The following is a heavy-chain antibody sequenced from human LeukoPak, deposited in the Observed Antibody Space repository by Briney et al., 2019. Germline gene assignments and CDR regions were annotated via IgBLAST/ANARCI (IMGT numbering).Heavy chain of an antibody. CDR3: ASINYYGSGSYAFVSY. V-gene: IGHV4-31*03. Sequence: PSETLSLTCTVSGGSISSGGYYWSWIRQHPGKGLEWIGYIYYSGSTYYNPSLKSRVTISVDTSKNQFSLKLSSVTAADTAMYYCASINYYGSGSYAFVSYWGQGTLVTVSS. CDR1: GGSISSGGYY. D-gene: IGHD3-10*01. CDR2: IYYSGST. J-gene: IGHJ4*02.